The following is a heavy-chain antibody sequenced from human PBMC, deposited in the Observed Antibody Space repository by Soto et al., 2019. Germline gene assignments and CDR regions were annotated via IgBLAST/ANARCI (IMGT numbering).Heavy chain of an antibody. V-gene: IGHV1-8*03. CDR1: GGTFSSYA. J-gene: IGHJ6*02. D-gene: IGHD4-17*01. CDR2: MNPKSGNT. Sequence: ASVKVSCKASGGTFSSYAISWVRQATGQGLEWMGWMNPKSGNTGYAQQFQGRVTITRDMSTSTAYMELSSLRSEDTAVYYCAAEGTVTTGMDVWGQGTTVTVSS. CDR3: AAEGTVTTGMDV.